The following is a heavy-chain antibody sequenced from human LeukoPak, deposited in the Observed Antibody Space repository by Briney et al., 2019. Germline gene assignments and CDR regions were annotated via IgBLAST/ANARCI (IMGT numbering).Heavy chain of an antibody. CDR2: IYITGGT. Sequence: SETLSLTCTVSGASITRYYWSWIRQPAGKGLEWIGHIYITGGTNFNPSLKSRVSMSLDKSRNQFSLKLTSVTAADTAVYYCARDRGQSSDWYPSFDPWGRGILVTVSS. D-gene: IGHD6-19*01. V-gene: IGHV4-4*07. J-gene: IGHJ5*02. CDR1: GASITRYY. CDR3: ARDRGQSSDWYPSFDP.